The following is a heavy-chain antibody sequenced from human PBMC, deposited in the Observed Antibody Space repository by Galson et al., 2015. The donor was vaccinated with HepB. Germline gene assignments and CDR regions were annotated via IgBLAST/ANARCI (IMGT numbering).Heavy chain of an antibody. CDR3: ARDLTIAARRAFGY. D-gene: IGHD6-6*01. J-gene: IGHJ4*02. CDR1: GNTFTSYG. V-gene: IGHV1-18*01. Sequence: SVKVSCKASGNTFTSYGISWVRQAPGQGLEWMGWISANSGYTNYAQKFQGRVALTTDTSTRTAYMDLRSLRSDDTAVYYCARDLTIAARRAFGYWGQGTLVTVSS. CDR2: ISANSGYT.